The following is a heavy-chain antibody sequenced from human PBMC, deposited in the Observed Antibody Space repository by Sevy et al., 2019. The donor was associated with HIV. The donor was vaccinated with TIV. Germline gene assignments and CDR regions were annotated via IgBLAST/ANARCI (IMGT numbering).Heavy chain of an antibody. CDR3: ARDRWATDH. Sequence: ASVKFSCKTSGYTFTSFGITWVRQAPGQGLEWMGWISAYNGNTDYAEKLQGRVTMTTDTSTSTAYMELSSLTSDDTAVYFCARDRWATDHWGQGTLVTVSS. CDR1: GYTFTSFG. J-gene: IGHJ4*02. CDR2: ISAYNGNT. D-gene: IGHD6-13*01. V-gene: IGHV1-18*01.